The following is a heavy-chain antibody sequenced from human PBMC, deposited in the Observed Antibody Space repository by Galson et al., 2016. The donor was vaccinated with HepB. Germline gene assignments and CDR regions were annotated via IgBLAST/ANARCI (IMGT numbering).Heavy chain of an antibody. J-gene: IGHJ6*02. CDR1: GGTFSSYA. V-gene: IGHV1-69*13. CDR3: GWYYVVLSGNRPGLYYDLDF. Sequence: SVKVSCKASGGTFSSYAISWVRQAPGQGLEWVGGIIPMFGTANYAKEFQGRLTITADGSTSTAYMEMSSLRSEATAVYYCGWYYVVLSGNRPGLYYDLDFWVQGTTVTVS. D-gene: IGHD3-3*01. CDR2: IIPMFGTA.